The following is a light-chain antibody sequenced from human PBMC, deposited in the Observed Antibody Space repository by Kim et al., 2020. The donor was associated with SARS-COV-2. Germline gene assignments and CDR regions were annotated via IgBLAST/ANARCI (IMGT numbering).Light chain of an antibody. Sequence: ASTGDRVTITYRTSHDIVNYLVWYQQKPGSAPRVLIDTASSLQTGVPSRFSGSGSGTDFTLTITSLQSEDFATYFCQQYYSYPRTFGQGTKVDIK. CDR3: QQYYSYPRT. CDR1: HDIVNY. V-gene: IGKV1-8*01. J-gene: IGKJ1*01. CDR2: TAS.